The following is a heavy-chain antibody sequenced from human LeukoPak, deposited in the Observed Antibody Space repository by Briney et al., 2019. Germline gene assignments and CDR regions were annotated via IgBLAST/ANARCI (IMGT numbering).Heavy chain of an antibody. CDR3: ARSNSFDY. Sequence: PGGSLRLSCAASGFSFSGYWMSWVRQAPGKGLEWVAHIKYDGSGKSYVDSVKGRFTISRDNAKNSLYLQMSSLRAEDTAVYYCARSNSFDYWGHGTLVTVSS. CDR1: GFSFSGYW. V-gene: IGHV3-7*01. CDR2: IKYDGSGK. D-gene: IGHD6-6*01. J-gene: IGHJ4*01.